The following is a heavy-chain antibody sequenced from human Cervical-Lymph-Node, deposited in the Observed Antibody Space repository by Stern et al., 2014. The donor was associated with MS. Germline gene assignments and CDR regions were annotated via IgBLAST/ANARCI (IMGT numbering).Heavy chain of an antibody. D-gene: IGHD2-15*01. CDR2: IHPGDSDI. J-gene: IGHJ4*02. CDR1: GYSFTNYW. CDR3: AILGAPSTPFRG. V-gene: IGHV5-51*01. Sequence: EVQLVESGAEVKKPGESLKISCKGSGYSFTNYWIGWGRQMPGKGLEWRGIIHPGDSDIRYSPSFQGQVTISADKSISTAYLQWSSLKASDTAMYYCAILGAPSTPFRGWGQGTLVTVSS.